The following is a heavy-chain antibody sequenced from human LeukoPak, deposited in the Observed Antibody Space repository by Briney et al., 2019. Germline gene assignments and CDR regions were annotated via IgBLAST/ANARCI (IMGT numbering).Heavy chain of an antibody. CDR3: ARLVVRGTTGDGGDY. J-gene: IGHJ4*02. Sequence: ASVKVSCKASGYTFTSYDVHWVRQATGQGLEWMGWMNPNSGNTGYAQKFQGRVTMTRDTSTSTAYMELNSLRSEDTAVYYCARLVVRGTTGDGGDYWGQGTLVTVSS. CDR1: GYTFTSYD. D-gene: IGHD3-10*01. CDR2: MNPNSGNT. V-gene: IGHV1-8*01.